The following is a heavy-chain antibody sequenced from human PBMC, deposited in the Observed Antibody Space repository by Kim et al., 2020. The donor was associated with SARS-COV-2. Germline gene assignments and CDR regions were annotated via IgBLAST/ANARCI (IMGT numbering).Heavy chain of an antibody. D-gene: IGHD6-19*01. CDR2: VNNGGNA. V-gene: IGHV3-23*01. Sequence: GGSLRLSCAASGFTFSSYGMHWVRQAPGKGPEWVASVNNGGNAYYADSVKGRLIVSRDITRDTLYLQMNSLRAEDTALYFCAKDHPSSGWPAFDSWGQGTLVTVSS. CDR3: AKDHPSSGWPAFDS. CDR1: GFTFSSYG. J-gene: IGHJ4*02.